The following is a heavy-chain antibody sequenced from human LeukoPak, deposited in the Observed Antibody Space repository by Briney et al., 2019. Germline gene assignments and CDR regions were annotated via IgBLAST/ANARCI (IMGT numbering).Heavy chain of an antibody. CDR2: ISDNGLST. Sequence: GGSLRPSCAASRFTFSSYHMSWVRQAPGKGLEWVSTISDNGLSTFYADSVKGRFAISRDNSRNTLFLQMSSLRADDTAVYYCATYRQELVIADYWGQGTLVTV. D-gene: IGHD2/OR15-2a*01. V-gene: IGHV3-23*01. CDR3: ATYRQELVIADY. J-gene: IGHJ4*02. CDR1: RFTFSSYH.